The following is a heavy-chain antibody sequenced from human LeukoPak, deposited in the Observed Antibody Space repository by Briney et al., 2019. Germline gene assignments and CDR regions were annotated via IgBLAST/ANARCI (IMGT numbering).Heavy chain of an antibody. Sequence: GGSLTLSCAASGFTFISYGLQWVRQAPGKGLVWVSRINNGGVSTNYADSVRGRFTISRDNAKNTVYLQMNSLRAEDTGVYYCAREFAREATLDYWGQGTLVTVSS. V-gene: IGHV3-74*01. CDR3: AREFAREATLDY. CDR1: GFTFISYG. D-gene: IGHD2-21*01. CDR2: INNGGVST. J-gene: IGHJ4*02.